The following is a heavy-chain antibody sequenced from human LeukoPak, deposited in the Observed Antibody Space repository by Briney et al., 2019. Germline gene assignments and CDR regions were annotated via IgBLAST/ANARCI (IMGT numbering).Heavy chain of an antibody. CDR2: ISYDGSNK. D-gene: IGHD6-19*01. J-gene: IGHJ4*02. V-gene: IGHV3-30*18. Sequence: GGCLRLSCAASGFTFSSYGMHWVRQAPGKGLEWVAVISYDGSNKYYADSVKGRFTISRDNSKNTLYLQMNSLRAEDTAVYYCAKDLDSSGWYVPEDYWGQGTLVTVSS. CDR3: AKDLDSSGWYVPEDY. CDR1: GFTFSSYG.